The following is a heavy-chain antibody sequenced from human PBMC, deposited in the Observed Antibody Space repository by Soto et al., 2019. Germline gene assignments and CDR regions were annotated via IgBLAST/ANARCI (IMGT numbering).Heavy chain of an antibody. J-gene: IGHJ4*02. D-gene: IGHD3-3*01. Sequence: GGSLRLSCAASGFTFSSYAMSWVRQAPGKGLEWVSAISGSGGSTYYADSVKGRFTISRDNSKNTLYLQMNSLRAEDTAVYYCATGQGIFGVVTHLVGVRETSCWGQGTLATVSS. CDR1: GFTFSSYA. CDR2: ISGSGGST. V-gene: IGHV3-23*01. CDR3: ATGQGIFGVVTHLVGVRETSC.